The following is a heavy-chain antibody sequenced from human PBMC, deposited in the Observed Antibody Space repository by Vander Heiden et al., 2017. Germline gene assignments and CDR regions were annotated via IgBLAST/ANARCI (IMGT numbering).Heavy chain of an antibody. D-gene: IGHD7-27*01. V-gene: IGHV3-7*01. J-gene: IGHJ4*02. Sequence: EVQLVESGGGLVQPGGSLRLSCAASGLTFSSYGMSWVRQAPGKGLEWVANIKQDGSEKYYVDSVKGRFTISRDNAKNSLYLQMNSLRAEDTAVYYCARGEPGIGYWGQGTLVTVSS. CDR2: IKQDGSEK. CDR3: ARGEPGIGY. CDR1: GLTFSSYG.